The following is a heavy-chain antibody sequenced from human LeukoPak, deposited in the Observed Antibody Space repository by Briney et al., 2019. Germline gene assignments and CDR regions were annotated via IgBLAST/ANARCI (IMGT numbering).Heavy chain of an antibody. CDR2: ITDSGGTT. CDR1: GFTFSSYA. Sequence: GASLRLSCAASGFTFSSYAMNWVRQAPGKGLEWVSTITDSGGTTSCADSVKGRFTISRDNYKTTLYLQMNSLRAEDTALYYCAKGRCSRTICSFENWGQGTLVTVSS. V-gene: IGHV3-23*01. D-gene: IGHD2-2*01. CDR3: AKGRCSRTICSFEN. J-gene: IGHJ4*02.